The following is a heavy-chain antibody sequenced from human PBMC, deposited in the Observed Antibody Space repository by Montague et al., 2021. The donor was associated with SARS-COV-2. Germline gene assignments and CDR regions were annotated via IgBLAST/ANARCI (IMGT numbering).Heavy chain of an antibody. CDR3: ARDYRRDTGSPRSAMDV. CDR2: IYYRGST. Sequence: SETLSLNCTVSGDSVNSGSYYWSWIRQPPGKGLEWIGYIYYRGSTNYNPSLKSRVTISIVTSKNQFSLKLSSVTAADTAAYYCARDYRRDTGSPRSAMDVWGQGTPVTVSS. D-gene: IGHD1-26*01. J-gene: IGHJ6*02. CDR1: GDSVNSGSYY. V-gene: IGHV4-61*01.